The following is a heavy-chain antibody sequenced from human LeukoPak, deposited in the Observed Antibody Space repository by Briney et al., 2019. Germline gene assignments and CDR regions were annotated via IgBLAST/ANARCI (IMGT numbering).Heavy chain of an antibody. CDR1: GGTFSSYA. V-gene: IGHV1-46*01. CDR2: INPSGGST. D-gene: IGHD2-15*01. CDR3: ARSGYCSGGSCSDAFDI. J-gene: IGHJ3*02. Sequence: ASVKVSCKASGGTFSSYAISWVRQAPGQGLEWMGIINPSGGSTSYAQKFQGRVTMTRGTSTCTVYMELSSLRSEDTAVYYCARSGYCSGGSCSDAFDIWGQGTMVTVSS.